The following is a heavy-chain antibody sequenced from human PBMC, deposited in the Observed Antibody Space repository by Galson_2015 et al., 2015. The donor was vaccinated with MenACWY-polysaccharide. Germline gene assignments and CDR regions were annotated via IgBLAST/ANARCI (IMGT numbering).Heavy chain of an antibody. Sequence: SLRLSCAASGFTFSSCWMHWVRQAPGKGLVWVSRINSDGSSTSYADSVKGRFTNSRDNAKNTLYLQMNSLRAEDTAVYYCAKYSSSSHAVDHWGQGTLVTVSP. CDR1: GFTFSSCW. V-gene: IGHV3-74*01. D-gene: IGHD6-6*01. CDR2: INSDGSST. J-gene: IGHJ4*02. CDR3: AKYSSSSHAVDH.